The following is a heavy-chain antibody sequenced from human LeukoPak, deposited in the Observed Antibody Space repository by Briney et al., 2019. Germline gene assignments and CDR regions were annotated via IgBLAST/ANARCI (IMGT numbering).Heavy chain of an antibody. CDR1: GFSFSSYS. CDR3: TRDRGYDLVDY. V-gene: IGHV3-21*01. Sequence: GGSLRLSCAASGFSFSSYSMNWVRQAPGKGLEWVSSISGSSSSIFYAGSVKGRFTVSRDNAKNSLYLQMNSLRAEDTAVYYCTRDRGYDLVDYWGQGTLVTVSS. J-gene: IGHJ4*02. CDR2: ISGSSSSI. D-gene: IGHD5-12*01.